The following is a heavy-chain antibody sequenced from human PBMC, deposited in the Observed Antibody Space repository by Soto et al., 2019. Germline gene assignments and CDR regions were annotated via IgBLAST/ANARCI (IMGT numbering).Heavy chain of an antibody. CDR1: GFTFSSYA. J-gene: IGHJ6*02. D-gene: IGHD2-2*02. V-gene: IGHV3-23*01. CDR3: AKGIVPAAISYYYYGMDV. CDR2: ISGSGGST. Sequence: GGSLRLSCAAPGFTFSSYAMSWVRQAPGKGLEWVSAISGSGGSTYYADSVKGRFTISRDNSKNTLYLQMNSLRAEDTAVYYCAKGIVPAAISYYYYGMDVWGQGTTVTVSS.